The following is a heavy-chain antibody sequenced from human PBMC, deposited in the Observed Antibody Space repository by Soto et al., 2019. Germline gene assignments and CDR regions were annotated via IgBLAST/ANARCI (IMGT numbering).Heavy chain of an antibody. J-gene: IGHJ4*02. CDR1: GGSISTNNW. D-gene: IGHD2-2*01. CDR2: VYHSGST. CDR3: ARAKLCNTLSCPHSFDT. V-gene: IGHV4-4*02. Sequence: QVQLQESGPGLVNASGTLSLTCGVSGGSISTNNWWSWVRQPPGQGLEWIAEVYHSGSTNYNPSLKCRLTMSVDTSKNQFSLRLTSVTAADSAVYYCARAKLCNTLSCPHSFDTWGQGTLVTVSS.